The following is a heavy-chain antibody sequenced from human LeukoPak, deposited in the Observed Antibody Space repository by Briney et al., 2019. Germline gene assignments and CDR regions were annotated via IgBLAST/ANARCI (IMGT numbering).Heavy chain of an antibody. CDR1: ACTSCSYA. Sequence: PARSLRPSCAASACTSCSYAMHCFRQAPGAGLEWVVVISSDGSNKYYADSVKGRFTISRDNSKNTLYLQMNSLRAEDTAVYYCARDFVGVASSSSGYWGQGTLVTVSS. V-gene: IGHV3-30-3*01. CDR3: ARDFVGVASSSSGY. CDR2: ISSDGSNK. J-gene: IGHJ4*02. D-gene: IGHD6-6*01.